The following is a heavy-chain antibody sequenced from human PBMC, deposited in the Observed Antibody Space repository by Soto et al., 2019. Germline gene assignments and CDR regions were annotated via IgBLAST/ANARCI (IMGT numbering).Heavy chain of an antibody. CDR3: ARDNCSGGSCYYGMDV. D-gene: IGHD2-15*01. V-gene: IGHV1-2*04. CDR2: INPNSGGT. Sequence: GASVKVSCKASGYTFTGYYMHWVRQAPGQGLEWMGWINPNSGGTNYAQKFQGWVTMTRDTSISTAYMELSRLRSDDTAVYYCARDNCSGGSCYYGMDVWGQGTAVTVSS. J-gene: IGHJ6*02. CDR1: GYTFTGYY.